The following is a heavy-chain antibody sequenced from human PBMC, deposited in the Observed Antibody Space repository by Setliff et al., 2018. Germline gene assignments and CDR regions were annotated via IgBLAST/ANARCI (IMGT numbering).Heavy chain of an antibody. CDR1: GYTFTGYY. D-gene: IGHD6-19*01. CDR3: ASEYGYSSSMDV. J-gene: IGHJ6*04. V-gene: IGHV1-2*02. Sequence: ASVKVSCKASGYTFTGYYMHWVRQAPGQGLEWMGWIIPNSGGRNYAQKFQGRVTMTRDTSINTAYMELRSLTSDDTAVYYCASEYGYSSSMDVWGNGTTVTVSS. CDR2: IIPNSGGR.